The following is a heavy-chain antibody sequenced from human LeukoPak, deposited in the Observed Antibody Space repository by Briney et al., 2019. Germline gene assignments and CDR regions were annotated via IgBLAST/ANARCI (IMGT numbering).Heavy chain of an antibody. V-gene: IGHV4-59*12. CDR2: IYYSGST. CDR3: ARVYYYGSGNRPYYYYMDV. D-gene: IGHD3-10*01. Sequence: PSETLSLTCTVSGGSISSYYWSWIRQPPGKGLEWIGYIYYSGSTNYNPSLKSRGTISVETSKNQLSLKLSSVTAADTAVYYCARVYYYGSGNRPYYYYMDVWGKGTTVTISS. CDR1: GGSISSYY. J-gene: IGHJ6*03.